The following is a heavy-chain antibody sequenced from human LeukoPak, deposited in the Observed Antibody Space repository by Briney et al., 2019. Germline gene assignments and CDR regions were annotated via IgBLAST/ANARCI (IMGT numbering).Heavy chain of an antibody. D-gene: IGHD3-22*01. CDR2: ISAYNGNT. J-gene: IGHJ4*02. Sequence: ASVKVSCKASGYTFTSYGISWVRQAPGQGLEWMGWISAYNGNTNYAQKLQGRVTMTTDTSTSTAYMELRSLRSDDTAVYYCARHSDYDSSGYRGFDYWGQGTLVTLSS. CDR1: GYTFTSYG. V-gene: IGHV1-18*01. CDR3: ARHSDYDSSGYRGFDY.